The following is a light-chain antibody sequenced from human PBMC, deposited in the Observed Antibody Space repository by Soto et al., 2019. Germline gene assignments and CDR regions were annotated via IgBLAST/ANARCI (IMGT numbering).Light chain of an antibody. J-gene: IGLJ1*01. V-gene: IGLV1-51*01. CDR3: SSFTSSMTNV. CDR2: DVG. CDR1: SSNIGNNY. Sequence: QSVLTQPPSVSAAPGQKVTISCSGSSSNIGNNYVSWYQQLPGTAPKLILYDVGDRPSGVSYRFSGSKSGNTASLTISGLQAADEADYFCSSFTSSMTNVFGSGTKVTVL.